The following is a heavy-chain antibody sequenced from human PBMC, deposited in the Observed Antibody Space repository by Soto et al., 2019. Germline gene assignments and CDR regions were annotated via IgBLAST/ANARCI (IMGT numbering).Heavy chain of an antibody. D-gene: IGHD6-19*01. V-gene: IGHV4-59*01. J-gene: IGHJ4*02. Sequence: PSETLSLTCTVSGGSISSYYWSWIRQPPGKGLEWIGYIYYSGSTNYNPSLKSRVTISVDTSKNQFSLKLSSVTAADTTVYYCARDDGSGWYGGFDYWGQGTLVTVSS. CDR2: IYYSGST. CDR3: ARDDGSGWYGGFDY. CDR1: GGSISSYY.